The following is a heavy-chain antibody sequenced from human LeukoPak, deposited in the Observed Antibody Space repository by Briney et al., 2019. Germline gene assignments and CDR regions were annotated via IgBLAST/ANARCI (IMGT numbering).Heavy chain of an antibody. CDR2: IKSKTNGGTT. V-gene: IGHV3-15*07. D-gene: IGHD3-22*01. CDR3: ALGSNRYDSSDFDY. J-gene: IGHJ4*02. Sequence: GGSLRLSCAASGFTFSTYTMNWVRQAPGKGLEWVGRIKSKTNGGTTESAAPVKGRFSISRDDSTNTLYLEMSSLRIEDTAVYYCALGSNRYDSSDFDYWGQGTLVTVSS. CDR1: GFTFSTYT.